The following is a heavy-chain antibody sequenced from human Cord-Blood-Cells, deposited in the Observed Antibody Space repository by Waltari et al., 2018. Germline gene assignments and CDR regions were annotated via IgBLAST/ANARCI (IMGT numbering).Heavy chain of an antibody. CDR2: IMPILGIA. V-gene: IGHV1-69*09. D-gene: IGHD7-27*01. CDR3: ARTGDRPVDDAFDI. Sequence: QVQLVQSGAEVKKPGYSVKVSCKASGGNFSSYAISWVRQAPGQGLEGMGRIMPILGIANYAQKFQGRVTITADKSTSTAYMELSSLRSEDTAVYYCARTGDRPVDDAFDIWGQGTMVTVSS. J-gene: IGHJ3*02. CDR1: GGNFSSYA.